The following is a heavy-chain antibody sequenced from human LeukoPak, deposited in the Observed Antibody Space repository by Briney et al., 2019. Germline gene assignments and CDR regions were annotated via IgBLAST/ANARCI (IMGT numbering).Heavy chain of an antibody. CDR2: IKQDGSEK. CDR1: EFTFITYW. V-gene: IGHV3-7*01. J-gene: IGHJ4*02. D-gene: IGHD3-10*01. CDR3: ARDKGGMVPFDY. Sequence: GGSLRLSCAASEFTFITYWMSWVRQAPGKGLEWVANIKQDGSEKYYVDSVKGRFTISRDNAKNSLYLQMNSLRAEDTAVYFCARDKGGMVPFDYWGQGTLVTVSS.